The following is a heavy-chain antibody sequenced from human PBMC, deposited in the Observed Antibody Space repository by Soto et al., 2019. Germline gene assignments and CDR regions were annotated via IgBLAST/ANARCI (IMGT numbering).Heavy chain of an antibody. V-gene: IGHV4-59*11. J-gene: IGHJ3*02. CDR2: IYYSGSI. CDR3: ARDRDGFDI. CDR1: GASISSHY. Sequence: QVQLQESGPGLVKPSETLSLTCTVSGASISSHYWNWIRQPPGKGLEWIGYIYYSGSINYNPSLNTRVTMSVDTSESKISLKLTSVTAADTAVYYCARDRDGFDIWGQGTMVTVSS.